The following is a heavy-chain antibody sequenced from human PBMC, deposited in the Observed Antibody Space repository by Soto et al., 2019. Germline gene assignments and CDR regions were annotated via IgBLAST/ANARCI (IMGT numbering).Heavy chain of an antibody. CDR3: AKDQGVGATIDY. J-gene: IGHJ4*02. Sequence: PGGSLRLSCAASGFTFSSYGMHWVRQAPGKGLEWVAVISYDGSNKYYADSVKGRFTISRDNSKNTLYLQMNSLRAEDTAVYYCAKDQGVGATIDYWGQGTLVTVSS. V-gene: IGHV3-30*18. CDR1: GFTFSSYG. D-gene: IGHD1-26*01. CDR2: ISYDGSNK.